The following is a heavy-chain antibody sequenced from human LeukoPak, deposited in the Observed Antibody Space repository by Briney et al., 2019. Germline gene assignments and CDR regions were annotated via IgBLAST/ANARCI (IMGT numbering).Heavy chain of an antibody. CDR1: GGTFSSYA. J-gene: IGHJ3*02. CDR3: ARSRDSSGWPDAFDI. V-gene: IGHV1-69*05. CDR2: IIPIFGTA. Sequence: SVKVSCKASGGTFSSYAISWVRQAPGQGLEWMGGIIPIFGTANYAQKFQGRVTITTDESTSTAYMELSSLRSEDTAVYYCARSRDSSGWPDAFDIWGQGTMVTVSS. D-gene: IGHD6-19*01.